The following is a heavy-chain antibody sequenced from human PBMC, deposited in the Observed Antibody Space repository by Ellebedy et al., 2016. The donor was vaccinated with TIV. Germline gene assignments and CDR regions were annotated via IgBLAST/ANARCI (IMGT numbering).Heavy chain of an antibody. Sequence: SLKISCAVSGFTFDDYAMHWVRQAPGKGLEWVSGISWNSDYIGYADSVKGRFTISRDNARNSLYLQMNSLRAEDTAVYYCARDPYQMATIRGYFDYWGQGTLVTVSS. D-gene: IGHD5-12*01. CDR2: ISWNSDYI. V-gene: IGHV3-9*01. CDR3: ARDPYQMATIRGYFDY. CDR1: GFTFDDYA. J-gene: IGHJ4*02.